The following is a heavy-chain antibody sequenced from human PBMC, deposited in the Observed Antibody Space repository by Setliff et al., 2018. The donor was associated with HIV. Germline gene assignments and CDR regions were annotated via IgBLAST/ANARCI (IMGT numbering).Heavy chain of an antibody. Sequence: SETLSLTCTVSGDSINSGDYYWSWLRQPAGERLEYIGRIHSSGGFNYNPSLQSRLTLSIDISKNHFSLKLRSVTAADTAVYYCARVGTNWPSWFDPWGQGTQVTVPQ. CDR1: GDSINSGDYY. CDR3: ARVGTNWPSWFDP. V-gene: IGHV4-61*02. J-gene: IGHJ5*02. D-gene: IGHD1-1*01. CDR2: IHSSGGF.